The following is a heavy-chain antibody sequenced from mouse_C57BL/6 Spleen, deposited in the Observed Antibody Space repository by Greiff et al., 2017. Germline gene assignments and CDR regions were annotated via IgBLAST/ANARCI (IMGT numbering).Heavy chain of an antibody. J-gene: IGHJ2*01. D-gene: IGHD2-5*01. CDR2: ISYDGSN. CDR1: GYSITSGYY. CDR3: ARDGLTYSNYGYFDY. Sequence: EVQLQESGPGLVKPSQSLSLTCSVTGYSITSGYYWHWIRQFPGNKLEWMGYISYDGSNNYNPSLKNRISITRDTSKNQFFLKLNSVTTEDTATYYCARDGLTYSNYGYFDYWGQGTTLTVSS. V-gene: IGHV3-6*01.